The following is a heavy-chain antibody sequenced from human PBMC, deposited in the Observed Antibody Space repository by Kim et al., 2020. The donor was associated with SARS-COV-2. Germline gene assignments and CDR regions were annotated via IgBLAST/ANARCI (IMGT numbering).Heavy chain of an antibody. CDR1: GGSISSYY. D-gene: IGHD3-10*01. CDR3: ARGGGYYYDYYYGMDV. CDR2: IYYSGST. V-gene: IGHV4-59*13. Sequence: SETLSLTCTVSGGSISSYYWSWIRQPPGKGLEWIGYIYYSGSTNYNPSLKSRVTISVDTSKNQFSLKLSSVTAADTAVYYCARGGGYYYDYYYGMDVWGQGTTVTVSS. J-gene: IGHJ6*02.